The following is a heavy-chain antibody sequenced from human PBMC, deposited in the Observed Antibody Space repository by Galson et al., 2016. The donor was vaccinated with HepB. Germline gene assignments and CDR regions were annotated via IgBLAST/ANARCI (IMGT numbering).Heavy chain of an antibody. V-gene: IGHV3-23*01. CDR1: GFTFSLNA. CDR2: ISSRGITT. J-gene: IGHJ4*02. D-gene: IGHD3-22*01. CDR3: RKDFGSTGYDQVFES. Sequence: SLRLSCAASGFTFSLNALTWVRQAQGKGLEWVSAISSRGITTFYSDSVKGRFTVSRNNSKNTRFMQMDSMSAEDTAIDYCRKDFGSTGYDQVFESWGQGTLVAVSS.